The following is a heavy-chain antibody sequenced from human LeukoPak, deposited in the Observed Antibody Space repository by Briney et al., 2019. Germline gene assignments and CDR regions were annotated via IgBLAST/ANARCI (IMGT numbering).Heavy chain of an antibody. Sequence: SETLSLTCTVSGGTISSYYWNWIRQPPGKGLEWIGYIHSSGSTKYNPSLKSRVTISVDTSKNQFSLKLSSVTAADRAVYYCARWYSSGWAFDYWGQGTLVAVSS. D-gene: IGHD6-19*01. CDR3: ARWYSSGWAFDY. J-gene: IGHJ4*02. CDR2: IHSSGST. CDR1: GGTISSYY. V-gene: IGHV4-59*08.